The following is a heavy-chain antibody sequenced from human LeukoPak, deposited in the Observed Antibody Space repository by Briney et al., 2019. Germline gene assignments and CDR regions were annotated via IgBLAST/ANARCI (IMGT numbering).Heavy chain of an antibody. CDR2: ISSSSSYI. V-gene: IGHV3-21*01. CDR3: ARDRVVVETATNGFDY. D-gene: IGHD5-24*01. Sequence: GGSLRLSCAASGFTFSSYSMNWVRQAPGKGLEWVSSISSSSSYIYYADSVKGRFTISRDNAKNSLYLQMNSLRAEDTAVYYCARDRVVVETATNGFDYWGQGTLVTVSS. J-gene: IGHJ4*02. CDR1: GFTFSSYS.